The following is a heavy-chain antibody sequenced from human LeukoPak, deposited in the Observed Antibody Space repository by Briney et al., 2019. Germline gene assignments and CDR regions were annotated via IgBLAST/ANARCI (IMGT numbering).Heavy chain of an antibody. CDR1: GGSFSGYY. D-gene: IGHD6-13*01. Sequence: SETLSLTCAVYGGSFSGYYWSWIRQPPGKGLEWIGEINHSGSTNYNPSLKSRVTISVDTSKNQFSLKLSSMTAADTAVYYCARPGIPGRYSSSWYVYWGQGTLVTVSS. V-gene: IGHV4-34*01. CDR3: ARPGIPGRYSSSWYVY. J-gene: IGHJ4*02. CDR2: INHSGST.